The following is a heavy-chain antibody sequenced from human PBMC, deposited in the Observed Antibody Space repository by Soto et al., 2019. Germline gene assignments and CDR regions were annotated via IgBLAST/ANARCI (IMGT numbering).Heavy chain of an antibody. V-gene: IGHV1-58*01. J-gene: IGHJ4*02. Sequence: QMQLVQSGPEVKKPGTSVKVSCKASGFTFTSSAVQWVRQARGQRLEWIGWIVVGSGNTNYAQKFQERVTITRDMSTSTAYMELSSLRSEDTAVYYCAAHTATGYSSSWYISFDYWGQGTLVTVSS. CDR3: AAHTATGYSSSWYISFDY. CDR1: GFTFTSSA. CDR2: IVVGSGNT. D-gene: IGHD6-13*01.